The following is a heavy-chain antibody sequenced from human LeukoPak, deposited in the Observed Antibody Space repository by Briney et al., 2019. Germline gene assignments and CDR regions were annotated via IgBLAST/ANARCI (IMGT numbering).Heavy chain of an antibody. CDR1: GGSISSYY. V-gene: IGHV4-59*01. CDR3: ARGGSSSWRWFDP. D-gene: IGHD6-13*01. J-gene: IGHJ5*02. CDR2: IYYSGST. Sequence: SETLSLTYTVSGGSISSYYWSWIRQPPGKGLEWIGYIYYSGSTNYNPSLKSRVTISVDTSKNQFSLKLSSVTAADTAVYYCARGGSSSWRWFDPWGQGTLVTVSS.